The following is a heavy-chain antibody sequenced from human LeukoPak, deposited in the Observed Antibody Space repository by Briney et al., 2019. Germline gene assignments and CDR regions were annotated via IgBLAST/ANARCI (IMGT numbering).Heavy chain of an antibody. CDR1: GFTFSSYS. CDR3: ARDSVYYDSSGYYDVLDY. V-gene: IGHV3-21*01. D-gene: IGHD3-22*01. Sequence: GGSLRLSCAASGFTFSSYSMNWVRQAPGKGLEWVSSISSSSSYIYYADSVKGRFTISRDNAKNSLYLQMNSLRAEDTAVYYCARDSVYYDSSGYYDVLDYWGQGTLVTVSS. J-gene: IGHJ4*02. CDR2: ISSSSSYI.